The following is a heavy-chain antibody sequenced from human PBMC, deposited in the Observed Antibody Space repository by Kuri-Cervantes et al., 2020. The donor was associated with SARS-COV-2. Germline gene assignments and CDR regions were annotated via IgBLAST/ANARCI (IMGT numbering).Heavy chain of an antibody. Sequence: GGSLRPSFAASGFTFSGHWIHGVRQAPGKGLVWVSRINPDGSYTNNADSVKGRFTLSRDNAKNMLFLQMNSLRAEETAVYYCARSFIVGAYYYYYGMDVWGQGTTVTVSS. V-gene: IGHV3-74*01. J-gene: IGHJ6*02. CDR3: ARSFIVGAYYYYYGMDV. D-gene: IGHD1-26*01. CDR2: INPDGSYT. CDR1: GFTFSGHW.